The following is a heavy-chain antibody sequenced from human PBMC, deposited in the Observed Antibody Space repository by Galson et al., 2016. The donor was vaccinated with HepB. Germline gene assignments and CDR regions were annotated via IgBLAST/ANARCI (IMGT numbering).Heavy chain of an antibody. Sequence: SVKVSCKASGFNFINTGVQWVRQARGQRLEWIGWIVLGRSNARFAQTFQERVTITSDMSTRTVYMELNSLRSEDTAVYYCAAGDRISMIAAGDTYDYYLMDVWGQGTTVTVSS. V-gene: IGHV1-58*01. CDR1: GFNFINTG. D-gene: IGHD3-22*01. J-gene: IGHJ6*02. CDR3: AAGDRISMIAAGDTYDYYLMDV. CDR2: IVLGRSNA.